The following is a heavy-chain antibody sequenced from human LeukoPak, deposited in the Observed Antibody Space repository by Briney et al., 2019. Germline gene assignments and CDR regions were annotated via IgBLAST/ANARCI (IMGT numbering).Heavy chain of an antibody. CDR2: MNPNSGNT. J-gene: IGHJ4*02. V-gene: IGHV1-8*01. CDR1: GYTFTSYD. Sequence: ASVKVSCKASGYTFTSYDINWVRQATGQGLEWLGWMNPNSGNTGYAQKFQGRVTMTSDTSIDTAYMELSSLRSEDTAVYYCAREIAAEGDYWGQGTLVTVSS. D-gene: IGHD6-13*01. CDR3: AREIAAEGDY.